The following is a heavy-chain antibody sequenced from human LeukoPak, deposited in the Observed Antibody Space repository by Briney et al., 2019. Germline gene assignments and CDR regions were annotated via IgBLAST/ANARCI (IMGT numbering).Heavy chain of an antibody. CDR1: GGAISSYY. CDR3: ARDLGGVGGFDY. J-gene: IGHJ4*02. D-gene: IGHD3-10*01. Sequence: LETLSLTCTVSGGAISSYYWSWIRQPPGKGLDWIGYIYYSGSTNYNPSLKSRVTISVDTSKNQFSLKLSSVTAADTAVYYCARDLGGVGGFDYWGQGTLVTVSS. V-gene: IGHV4-59*01. CDR2: IYYSGST.